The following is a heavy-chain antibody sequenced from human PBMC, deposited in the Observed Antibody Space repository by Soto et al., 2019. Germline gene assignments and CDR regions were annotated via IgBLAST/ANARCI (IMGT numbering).Heavy chain of an antibody. CDR3: ARDQPRAYCGGDCYSDWYFDL. V-gene: IGHV3-53*04. D-gene: IGHD2-21*02. J-gene: IGHJ2*01. CDR1: GFTVSTNY. CDR2: IYSGGST. Sequence: EVQLVESGRGLVQPRGSLRLSCAASGFTVSTNYMSWVRQAPGKGLEWVSVIYSGGSTYYADSVKGRFTISRHNSKNTLYLQMNSLRAEDTAVYYCARDQPRAYCGGDCYSDWYFDLWGRGTLVSVSS.